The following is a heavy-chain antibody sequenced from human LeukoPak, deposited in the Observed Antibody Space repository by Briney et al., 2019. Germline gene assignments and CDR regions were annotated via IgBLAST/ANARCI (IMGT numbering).Heavy chain of an antibody. CDR3: ASPPTRECSSISCPLSY. CDR2: IYPGDSDT. V-gene: IGHV5-51*01. J-gene: IGHJ4*02. Sequence: GESLKISCKGSGYSFTYYWIAWVRQMPGKGLEWMGIIYPGDSDTRYSQSFQGQVTISVDKSVSAAYLQWSSLKAPDTAMYYCASPPTRECSSISCPLSYWGQGTLVTVSS. CDR1: GYSFTYYW. D-gene: IGHD2-2*01.